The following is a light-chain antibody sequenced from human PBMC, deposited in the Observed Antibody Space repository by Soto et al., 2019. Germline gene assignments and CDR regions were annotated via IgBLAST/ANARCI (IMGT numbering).Light chain of an antibody. V-gene: IGKV1-5*01. J-gene: IGKJ1*01. Sequence: DIQMTQSPSSVSASVGDRVTITCRASQNIWRLLAWYQQKPGKAPELMIYDAYSLQSGVPSRFRGSGSGTEFTLTISSLQPDDFATYYCQQYNSYSTWTFGQGTKVDIK. CDR1: QNIWRL. CDR3: QQYNSYSTWT. CDR2: DAY.